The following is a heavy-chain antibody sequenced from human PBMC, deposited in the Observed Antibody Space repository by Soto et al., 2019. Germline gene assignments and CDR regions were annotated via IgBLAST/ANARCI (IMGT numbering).Heavy chain of an antibody. CDR3: AKGGRQWLVTSDFNY. CDR2: VSHDGRNT. V-gene: IGHV3-30*18. D-gene: IGHD6-19*01. Sequence: VQLVESGGGVVQPGRSLRLSCAASGFTFSDYAMHWVRQAPGKGLEWVAVVSHDGRNTHYADSVKGRFTISRDSSKNTVSLERPSLRAEDTAGYYCAKGGRQWLVTSDFNYWGQGALVTVSS. CDR1: GFTFSDYA. J-gene: IGHJ4*02.